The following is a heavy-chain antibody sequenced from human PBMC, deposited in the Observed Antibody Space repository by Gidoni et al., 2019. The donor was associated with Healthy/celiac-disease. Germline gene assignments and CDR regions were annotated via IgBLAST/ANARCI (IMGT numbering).Heavy chain of an antibody. CDR2: NNPNSGGT. Sequence: QVQLVQSGAELKKPGASVKVSCKASGYTFTGYYMHWVRQAPGQGLEWMGWNNPNSGGTNYAQKFQGRVTMTRDTSISTAYMELSRLRSDDTAVYYCARVPYSGSYEWFDPWGQGTLVTVSS. V-gene: IGHV1-2*02. CDR3: ARVPYSGSYEWFDP. CDR1: GYTFTGYY. D-gene: IGHD1-26*01. J-gene: IGHJ5*02.